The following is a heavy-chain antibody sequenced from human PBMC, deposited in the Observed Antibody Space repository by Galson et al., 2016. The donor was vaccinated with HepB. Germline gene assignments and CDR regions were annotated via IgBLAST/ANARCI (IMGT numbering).Heavy chain of an antibody. CDR1: GFTFTRHS. Sequence: SLRLSCAASGFTFTRHSMNWVRQVPGKGLEWVTYISSNGDTIYYADSVKGRFSISRDIAKNSLYLRMNSLRADDTGVYYCARDESGDYRLDYWGRGTLVTVSS. CDR3: ARDESGDYRLDY. D-gene: IGHD4-17*01. V-gene: IGHV3-48*01. J-gene: IGHJ4*02. CDR2: ISSNGDTI.